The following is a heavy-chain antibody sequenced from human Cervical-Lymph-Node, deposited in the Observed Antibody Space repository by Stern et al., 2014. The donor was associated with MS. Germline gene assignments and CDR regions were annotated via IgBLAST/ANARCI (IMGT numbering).Heavy chain of an antibody. CDR2: ISWNSGDI. D-gene: IGHD2-21*01. CDR3: AKDLGEVFYYGMDV. CDR1: GIIFGGYV. V-gene: IGHV3-9*01. Sequence: EVQLVESGGGLVQPGGSLRLSCAASGIIFGGYVMPWVRQAPGKGLGRVAGISWNSGDIAYTDSVKGRFTISRDNAKNSLYLHMNSLRAEDTALYYCAKDLGEVFYYGMDVWGQGTTVTVSS. J-gene: IGHJ6*02.